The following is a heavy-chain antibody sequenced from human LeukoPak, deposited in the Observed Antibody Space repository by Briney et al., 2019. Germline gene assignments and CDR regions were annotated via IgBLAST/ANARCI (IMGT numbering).Heavy chain of an antibody. Sequence: GGSLRLSCAASGFTFSTYGMHWVRQAPGKGLEWVAVISYDGSNKYYADSVKGRFTISRDNAKNTLCLQMNSLRAEDTAVYYCARDPLGCSGGSCYSSHWFDPWGQGTLVTVSS. CDR3: ARDPLGCSGGSCYSSHWFDP. CDR2: ISYDGSNK. D-gene: IGHD2-15*01. J-gene: IGHJ5*02. CDR1: GFTFSTYG. V-gene: IGHV3-30*03.